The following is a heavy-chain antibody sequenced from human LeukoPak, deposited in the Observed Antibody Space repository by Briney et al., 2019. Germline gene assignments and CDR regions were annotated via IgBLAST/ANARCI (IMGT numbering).Heavy chain of an antibody. CDR1: EFTFSSYS. Sequence: PGGSLRLSCAASEFTFSSYSMNWVRQAPGKGLEWVSSITSNNRYTYYADSVKGRFTISRDNAKNSLYLQMDSLRAEDTAVYYCAREGDTWYYFDYWGQGTLVTVSS. J-gene: IGHJ4*02. CDR3: AREGDTWYYFDY. CDR2: ITSNNRYT. D-gene: IGHD5-18*01. V-gene: IGHV3-21*01.